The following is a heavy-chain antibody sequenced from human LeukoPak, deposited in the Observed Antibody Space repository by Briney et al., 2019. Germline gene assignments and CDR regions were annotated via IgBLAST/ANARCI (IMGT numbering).Heavy chain of an antibody. J-gene: IGHJ3*02. V-gene: IGHV3-30*02. CDR3: AKREVVPAAGWAFDI. Sequence: GGSLRLSCAASGFTFSSYGMHWVRQAPGKGLEWVAFIRYDGSNKYYADSVKGRFTISRDNSKNTLYLQMNSLRAEDTAVYYCAKREVVPAAGWAFDIWGQGTMVTVSS. CDR2: IRYDGSNK. D-gene: IGHD2-2*01. CDR1: GFTFSSYG.